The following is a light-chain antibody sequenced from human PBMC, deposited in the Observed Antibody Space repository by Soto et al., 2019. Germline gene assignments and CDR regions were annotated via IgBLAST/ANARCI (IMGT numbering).Light chain of an antibody. CDR1: SSNIGSKT. V-gene: IGLV1-44*01. Sequence: QAVLTQPPSASGTPGQRVTLSCSGSSSNIGSKTVNWYQQLPGTAPKLLIYSNNQRPSGVPERFSGSKSATSASLAIRGLQSEDEADYYCAAWNDSLNQYVVFGGRTKLTLL. J-gene: IGLJ2*01. CDR2: SNN. CDR3: AAWNDSLNQYVV.